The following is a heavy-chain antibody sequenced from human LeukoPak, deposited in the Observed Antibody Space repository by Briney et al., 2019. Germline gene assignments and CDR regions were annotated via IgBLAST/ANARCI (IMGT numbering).Heavy chain of an antibody. Sequence: PSETLSLTCTVSGGSISSSSYYWGWIRQPPGKGLEWIGSIYYSGSTYYNPSLKSRVTISVDTSKNQFSLKLSSVTAADTAVYYCARHGSGSYPFGLDYWGQGTLVTVSS. J-gene: IGHJ4*02. CDR3: ARHGSGSYPFGLDY. D-gene: IGHD3-10*01. CDR1: GGSISSSSYY. V-gene: IGHV4-39*07. CDR2: IYYSGST.